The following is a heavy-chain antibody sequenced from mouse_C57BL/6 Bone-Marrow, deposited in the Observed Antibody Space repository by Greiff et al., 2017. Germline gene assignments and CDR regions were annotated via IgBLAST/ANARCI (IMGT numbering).Heavy chain of an antibody. J-gene: IGHJ4*01. CDR2: IYYSGTI. D-gene: IGHD5-5*01. V-gene: IGHV3-5*01. CDR1: GISITTGNYR. CDR3: ARDEGGLTNAMDY. Sequence: EVQLQQSGPGLVKPSQTVFLTCTVTGISITTGNYRWSWIRQFPGNKLEWIGYIYYSGTITYNPSLTSRTTITRDTPKNQFFLEMNSLTAEDTATYYCARDEGGLTNAMDYWGQGTSVTVSS.